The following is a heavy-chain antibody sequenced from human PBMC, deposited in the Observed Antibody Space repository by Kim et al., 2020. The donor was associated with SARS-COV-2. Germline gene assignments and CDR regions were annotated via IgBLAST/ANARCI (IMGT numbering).Heavy chain of an antibody. D-gene: IGHD3-22*01. J-gene: IGHJ4*02. CDR2: IKQDGSEK. CDR1: GFTFSSYW. CDR3: ARGCGDYYDSSGYYDCCY. V-gene: IGHV3-7*03. Sequence: GGSLRLSCAASGFTFSSYWMSWVRQAPGKGLEWVANIKQDGSEKYYVDSVKGRFTISRDNAKNSLYLQMNSLRAEDTAVYYCARGCGDYYDSSGYYDCCYWGQGTLVTVSS.